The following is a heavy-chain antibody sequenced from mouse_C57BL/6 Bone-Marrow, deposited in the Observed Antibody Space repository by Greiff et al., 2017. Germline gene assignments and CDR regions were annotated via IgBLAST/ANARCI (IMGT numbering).Heavy chain of an antibody. V-gene: IGHV2-9-1*01. CDR2: IWTGGGT. CDR3: ARNNPYYYGSIAY. Sequence: VKLQESGPGLVAPSQSLSITCTVSGFSLTSYAISWVRQPPGICLEWLGVIWTGGGTNYNSALKSRLSISKDNSKSQVFLKMNSLQTDDTARYYCARNNPYYYGSIAYWGQGTLVTVSA. J-gene: IGHJ3*01. CDR1: GFSLTSYA. D-gene: IGHD1-1*01.